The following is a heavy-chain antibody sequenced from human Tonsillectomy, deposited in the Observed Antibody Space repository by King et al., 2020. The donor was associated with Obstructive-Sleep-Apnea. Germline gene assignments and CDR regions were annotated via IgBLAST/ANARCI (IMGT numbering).Heavy chain of an antibody. CDR2: SSSSSSYK. D-gene: IGHD2-2*01. Sequence: VQLVESGGGLVKPGGALRLSCAASGFTFSSYSMSWVRQAPGKGLEWVSSSSSSSSYKCYADLLKGRFTISRDNANNSHYLHRNSLRADDTAVYYCSRYCSSTSCYPDYYYGMDVWGQGTSVTVSS. J-gene: IGHJ6*02. CDR1: GFTFSSYS. CDR3: SRYCSSTSCYPDYYYGMDV. V-gene: IGHV3-21*01.